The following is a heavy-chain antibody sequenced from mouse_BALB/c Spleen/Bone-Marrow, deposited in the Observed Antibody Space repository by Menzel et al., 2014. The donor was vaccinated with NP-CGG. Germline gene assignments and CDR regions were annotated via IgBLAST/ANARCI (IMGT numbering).Heavy chain of an antibody. CDR3: ATYDGYYFDY. CDR1: GDSITSGY. CDR2: ISYGGST. Sequence: EVKLVESGPSLVKPSQTLSLTCSVTGDSITSGYWNWIRKFPGNKLEYMGYISYGGSTYYSPSLKSRISITRGTSKNXYYLRLNSVTTEDTATYYCATYDGYYFDYWGQGTTLTVSS. V-gene: IGHV3-8*02. D-gene: IGHD2-3*01. J-gene: IGHJ2*01.